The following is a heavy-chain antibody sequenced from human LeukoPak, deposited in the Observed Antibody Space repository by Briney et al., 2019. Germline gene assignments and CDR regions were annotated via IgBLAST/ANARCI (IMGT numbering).Heavy chain of an antibody. CDR1: GFTFSSYW. CDR2: IKQDGSEK. CDR3: ARDYYDSRFDY. V-gene: IGHV3-7*01. D-gene: IGHD3-22*01. Sequence: GGSLRLSCAASGFTFSSYWMSWVRQAPGKGLEWVTNIKQDGSEKYYVDSVKGRFTISRDNAKNSLYLQMNSLRAEDTAVYYCARDYYDSRFDYWGQGTLVTVSS. J-gene: IGHJ4*02.